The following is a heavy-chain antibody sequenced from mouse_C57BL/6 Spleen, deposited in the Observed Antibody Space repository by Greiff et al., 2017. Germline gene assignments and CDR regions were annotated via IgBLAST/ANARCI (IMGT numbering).Heavy chain of an antibody. Sequence: VQRVESDAELVKPGASVKISCKVSGYTFTDHTIHWMKQRPEQGLEWIGNIYPRDGSTKYNEKFTGKATLTAETSSSTAYLKLNSLTSEASAVYFCERRTESNYENSCDYWGQGTTLTVSS. CDR2: IYPRDGST. V-gene: IGHV1-78*01. CDR1: GYTFTDHT. J-gene: IGHJ2*01. D-gene: IGHD2-5*01. CDR3: ERRTESNYENSCDY.